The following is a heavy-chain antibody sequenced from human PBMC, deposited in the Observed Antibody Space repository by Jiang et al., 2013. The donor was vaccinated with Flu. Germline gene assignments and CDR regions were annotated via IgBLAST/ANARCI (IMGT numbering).Heavy chain of an antibody. Sequence: VQLLESGGGLVQPGGSLRLSCAASGFTFSSYAMSWVRQAPGKGLEWVSAISGSGGSTYYADSVKGRFTISRDNSKNTLYLQMNSLRAEDTAVYYCAKDERYHDYGDYWSPTGLYYWGQGTLVTVSS. CDR1: GFTFSSYA. J-gene: IGHJ4*02. V-gene: IGHV3-23*01. CDR2: ISGSGGST. CDR3: AKDERYHDYGDYWSPTGLYY. D-gene: IGHD4-17*01.